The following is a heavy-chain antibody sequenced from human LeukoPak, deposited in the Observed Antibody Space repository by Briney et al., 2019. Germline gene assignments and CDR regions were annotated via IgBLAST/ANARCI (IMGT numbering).Heavy chain of an antibody. J-gene: IGHJ4*02. D-gene: IGHD3-22*01. CDR3: ARAPDTYYYASSGYPYFDY. CDR2: ISYSSST. CDR1: GGSISSGDYY. V-gene: IGHV4-30-4*01. Sequence: SQTLSLTFTVSGGSISSGDYYWSCIRQPPGKGLEWIGYISYSSSTNYNPSLKSRVTISVDTYKNQFSLKLSSVTAADTAVYYCARAPDTYYYASSGYPYFDYWGQGTLVTVSS.